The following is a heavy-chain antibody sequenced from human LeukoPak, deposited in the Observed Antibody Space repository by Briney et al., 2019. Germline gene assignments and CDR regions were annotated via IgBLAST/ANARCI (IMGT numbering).Heavy chain of an antibody. Sequence: GGSLRLSCAASGFPFSTYAMHWVRQPPGKGLVWISRISPDGNSRGYADPVKGRFIIPRDSATNTLSLQMNSLTADDTAVYYCARDGGLLPDNWGKGTLVTVSS. J-gene: IGHJ4*02. CDR2: ISPDGNSR. V-gene: IGHV3-74*01. D-gene: IGHD2-21*02. CDR1: GFPFSTYA. CDR3: ARDGGLLPDN.